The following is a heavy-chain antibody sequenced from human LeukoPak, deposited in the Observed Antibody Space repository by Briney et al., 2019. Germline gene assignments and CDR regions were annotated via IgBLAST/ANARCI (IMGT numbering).Heavy chain of an antibody. Sequence: GASVKVSCKASGHTFTGYYMHWVRQAPGQGLEWMGWINANSGDTNYAQKFQGRVTMTRDTSISTAYMELGGLTSDDTAVYYCARPYCSGSSCHDYFDYWGQGTLVTVSS. V-gene: IGHV1-2*02. CDR1: GHTFTGYY. CDR3: ARPYCSGSSCHDYFDY. CDR2: INANSGDT. D-gene: IGHD2-15*01. J-gene: IGHJ4*02.